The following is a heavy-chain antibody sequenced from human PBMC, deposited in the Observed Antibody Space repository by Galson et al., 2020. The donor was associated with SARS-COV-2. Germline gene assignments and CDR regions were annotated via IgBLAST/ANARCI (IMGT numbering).Heavy chain of an antibody. Sequence: GGSLRLSCAASGFTFSDSWIFWVPHTPGKRLVRVSRVNRDGSSTHYAESVKGRSTISRDNAKNTLYLQIDSLRGDDTALYFCAGGLSSNCLNYWGQGILVTVSS. D-gene: IGHD7-27*01. V-gene: IGHV3-74*01. CDR1: GFTFSDSW. CDR2: VNRDGSST. CDR3: AGGLSSNCLNY. J-gene: IGHJ4*02.